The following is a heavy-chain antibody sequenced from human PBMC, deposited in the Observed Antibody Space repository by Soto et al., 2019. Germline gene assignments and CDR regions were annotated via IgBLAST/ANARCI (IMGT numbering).Heavy chain of an antibody. CDR2: ISPYTGNT. CDR3: VMVDNYVTPTPQYV. J-gene: IGHJ6*02. V-gene: IGHV1-18*01. Sequence: QVQLVQSGDEVKKPGASVKVSCKASGYIFVNYGIDWVRQAPGQGLEWMGWISPYTGNTHSASKVQGRLTMTTDTSTSTAYMDLGSLTFDDTAVYYCVMVDNYVTPTPQYVWGQGTTVTVSS. CDR1: GYIFVNYG. D-gene: IGHD3-16*01.